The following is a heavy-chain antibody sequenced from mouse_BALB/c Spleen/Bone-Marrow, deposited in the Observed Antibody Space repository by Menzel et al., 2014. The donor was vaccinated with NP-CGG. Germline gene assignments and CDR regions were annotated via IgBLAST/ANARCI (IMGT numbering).Heavy chain of an antibody. D-gene: IGHD2-3*01. CDR1: GFSLTSYG. J-gene: IGHJ3*01. V-gene: IGHV2-2*02. Sequence: QVQLQQSGPGLVQPSQSLSITCTVSGFSLTSYGVHWVRQSPGKSLEWLGVIWSGGNTDYNAAFISRLSISKDNSKSQVFFKMNRRQANDTAIYYCARNLGDGYSFAYWGQGTLVTVSA. CDR2: IWSGGNT. CDR3: ARNLGDGYSFAY.